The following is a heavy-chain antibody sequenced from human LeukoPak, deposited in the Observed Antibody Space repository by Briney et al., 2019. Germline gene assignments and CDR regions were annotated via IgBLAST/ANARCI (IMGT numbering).Heavy chain of an antibody. CDR1: GFTFGVYY. Sequence: GGSLRLSCTASGFTFGVYYMSWIRQAPGKGLEWVSYISGSSGNINYADSVKGRFTISRDNAKNSLYLQMNSLSDEDTAVYYCASPGRGWGQGALVTVSS. J-gene: IGHJ4*02. CDR3: ASPGRG. D-gene: IGHD3-10*01. CDR2: ISGSSGNI. V-gene: IGHV3-11*03.